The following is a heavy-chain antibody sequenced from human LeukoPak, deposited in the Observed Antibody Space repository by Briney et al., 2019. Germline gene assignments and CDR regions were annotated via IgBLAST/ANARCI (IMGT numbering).Heavy chain of an antibody. CDR2: ISAYNGNT. CDR3: ARDVAFIVGANRFDY. Sequence: ASVKVSCKASGYTFTSYGISWVRQAPGQGLEWMGWISAYNGNTNYAQKLQGRVTMTTDTPTSTAYMELRSLRSDDTAVYYCARDVAFIVGANRFDYWGQGTLVTVSS. J-gene: IGHJ4*02. D-gene: IGHD1-26*01. CDR1: GYTFTSYG. V-gene: IGHV1-18*01.